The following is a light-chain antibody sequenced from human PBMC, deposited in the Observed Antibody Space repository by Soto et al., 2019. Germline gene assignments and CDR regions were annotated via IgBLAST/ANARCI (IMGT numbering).Light chain of an antibody. CDR2: AAS. CDR3: QQSYSTPQIT. Sequence: DIQMTQSPSSLSASVGDRVTITCRASQSISSYLNWYQQKVGKAPKLLIYAASSLQSGVPSRFSGSGSGTDFTLTISSLQPEDFATCYCQQSYSTPQITFGQGTRLEIK. J-gene: IGKJ5*01. V-gene: IGKV1-39*01. CDR1: QSISSY.